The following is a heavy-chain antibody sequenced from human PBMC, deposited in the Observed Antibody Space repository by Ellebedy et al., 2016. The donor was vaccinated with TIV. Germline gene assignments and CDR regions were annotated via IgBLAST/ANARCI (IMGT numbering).Heavy chain of an antibody. Sequence: AASVKVSCKASGGTFSSYAISWVRQAPGQGLEWMGRIIPILGIANYAQKFQGRVTITADKSTSTAYMELSSLRSEDKAVYYCARDRGCSGGSCYSIFDYWGQGTLVTVSS. J-gene: IGHJ4*02. CDR2: IIPILGIA. CDR3: ARDRGCSGGSCYSIFDY. V-gene: IGHV1-69*04. CDR1: GGTFSSYA. D-gene: IGHD2-15*01.